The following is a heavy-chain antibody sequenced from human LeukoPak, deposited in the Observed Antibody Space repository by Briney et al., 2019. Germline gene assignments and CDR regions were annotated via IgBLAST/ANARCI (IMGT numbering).Heavy chain of an antibody. V-gene: IGHV4-59*08. J-gene: IGHJ4*02. CDR2: IYYSGST. CDR1: GGSISSYY. CDR3: ARHPEQQLVYFDY. D-gene: IGHD6-13*01. Sequence: SETLSLTCTVSGGSISSYYWSWIRQPPGKGLEWIGYIYYSGSTNYNPSLKSRVTISVDTSKNRLSLKLSSVTAADTAVYYCARHPEQQLVYFDYWGQGTLVTVSS.